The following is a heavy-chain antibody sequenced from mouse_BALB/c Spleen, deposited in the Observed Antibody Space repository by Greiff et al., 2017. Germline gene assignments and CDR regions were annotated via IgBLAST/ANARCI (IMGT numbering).Heavy chain of an antibody. CDR2: IRSKSNNYAT. V-gene: IGHV10-1*02. Sequence: EVQGVESGGGLVQPKGSLKLSCAASGFTFNTYAMNWVRQAPGKGLEWVARIRSKSNNYATYYADSVKDRFTISRDDSQSMLYLQMNNLKTEDTAMYYCVRQSYYDAMDYWGQGTSVTVSS. D-gene: IGHD2-12*01. J-gene: IGHJ4*01. CDR3: VRQSYYDAMDY. CDR1: GFTFNTYA.